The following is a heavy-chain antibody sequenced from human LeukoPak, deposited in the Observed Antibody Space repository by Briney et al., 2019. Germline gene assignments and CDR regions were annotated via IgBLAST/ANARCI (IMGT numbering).Heavy chain of an antibody. CDR1: GYSISSGYY. V-gene: IGHV4-38-2*01. D-gene: IGHD3-3*01. CDR2: IYHSGST. CDR3: ASPVFLGY. J-gene: IGHJ4*02. Sequence: KPSETLSVTCAVSGYSISSGYYWGWIRQPPGKGLEWIGSIYHSGSTYYNPSLKSRVTISVDTSKNQFSLKLSSVTAADTAVYYCASPVFLGYWGQGTLVTVSS.